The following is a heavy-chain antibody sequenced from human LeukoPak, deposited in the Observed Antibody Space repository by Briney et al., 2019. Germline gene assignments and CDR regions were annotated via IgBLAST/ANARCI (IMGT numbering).Heavy chain of an antibody. J-gene: IGHJ6*03. D-gene: IGHD6-13*01. CDR1: GGSISSYY. CDR3: ASVTIAAAANYYYYMDV. CDR2: IYYSGST. V-gene: IGHV4-59*01. Sequence: SETLSLTCTVSGGSISSYYWSWIRQPPGKGLEWIGYIYYSGSTNYNPSLKSRVTISVDTSKNQFSLKLSSVTAADTAVYYCASVTIAAAANYYYYMDVWGKGTTVTVSS.